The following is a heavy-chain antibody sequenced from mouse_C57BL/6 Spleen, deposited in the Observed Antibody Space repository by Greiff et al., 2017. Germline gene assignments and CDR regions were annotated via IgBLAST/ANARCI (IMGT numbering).Heavy chain of an antibody. Sequence: VQLQQSGAELVRPGASVTLSCKASGYTFTDYEMHWVKQTPVHGLEWIGAIDPETGGTAYNQKFKGKAILTADKSSSTAYMELRSLTSEDSAVYYGTRNRNYYGSSYSFAYWGQGTLVTVSA. CDR3: TRNRNYYGSSYSFAY. V-gene: IGHV1-15*01. J-gene: IGHJ3*01. CDR1: GYTFTDYE. D-gene: IGHD1-1*01. CDR2: IDPETGGT.